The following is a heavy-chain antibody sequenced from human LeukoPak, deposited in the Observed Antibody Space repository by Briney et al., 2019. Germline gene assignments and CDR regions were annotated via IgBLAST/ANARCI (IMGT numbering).Heavy chain of an antibody. CDR1: GFTFEDYA. J-gene: IGHJ4*02. Sequence: GGSLRLSCAASGFTFEDYAMHWVRQAPGKGLEWVSSISSSSSYIYYADSVKGRFTFSRDNAKNSLYLQMNSLRAEDTAVYYCARDQSLDYGGNFDYWGQGTLVTVSS. CDR2: ISSSSSYI. D-gene: IGHD4-23*01. V-gene: IGHV3-21*01. CDR3: ARDQSLDYGGNFDY.